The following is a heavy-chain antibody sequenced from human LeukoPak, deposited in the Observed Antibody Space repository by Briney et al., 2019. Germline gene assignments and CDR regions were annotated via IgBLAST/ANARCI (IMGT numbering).Heavy chain of an antibody. CDR3: ARKAPYCGSTSCHYYYYYMDV. CDR2: FYTSGTT. D-gene: IGHD2-2*01. CDR1: GVSISSDSYY. J-gene: IGHJ6*03. Sequence: SETLSLTCTVSGVSISSDSYYWSWIRQPAGKGLEWIGRFYTSGTTNYNPSLKSRVTISVDTSKNQFSLKLSSVTAADTAVYYCARKAPYCGSTSCHYYYYYMDVWGKGTTVTISS. V-gene: IGHV4-61*02.